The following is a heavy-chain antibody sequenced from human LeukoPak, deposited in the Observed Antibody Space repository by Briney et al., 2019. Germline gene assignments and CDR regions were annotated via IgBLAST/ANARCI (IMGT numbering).Heavy chain of an antibody. CDR3: ASCSGSYGEYGMDV. D-gene: IGHD3-10*02. V-gene: IGHV3-30-3*01. CDR1: GFTFSSYA. J-gene: IGHJ6*02. CDR2: ISYDGSNK. Sequence: GGSLRLSCAASGFTFSSYAMHWVRQAPGKGLEWVAVISYDGSNKYYADSVKGRFTISRDNSKNTLYLQMNSLRAEDTAGYYCASCSGSYGEYGMDVWGQGTTVTVSS.